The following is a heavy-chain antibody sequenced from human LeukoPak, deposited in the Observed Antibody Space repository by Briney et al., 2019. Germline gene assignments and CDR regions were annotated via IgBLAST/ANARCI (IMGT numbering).Heavy chain of an antibody. CDR1: GFTFSSYS. CDR3: ASGGSSGWYTGFDY. Sequence: GGSLRLSCAASGFTFSSYSMNWVRQAPGKGLEWVSYISSSSSTIYYADSVKGRFTISRDNAKNSLYLQMNSLRDEDTAVYYCASGGSSGWYTGFDYWGQGTLVTVSS. V-gene: IGHV3-48*02. J-gene: IGHJ4*02. CDR2: ISSSSSTI. D-gene: IGHD6-19*01.